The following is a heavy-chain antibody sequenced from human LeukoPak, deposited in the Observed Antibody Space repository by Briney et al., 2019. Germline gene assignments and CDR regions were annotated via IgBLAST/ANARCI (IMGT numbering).Heavy chain of an antibody. CDR1: GFSVRTNF. D-gene: IGHD5-18*01. J-gene: IGHJ6*03. Sequence: GGSLRLSCAASGFSVRTNFMGWVRQAPGKGLEWVSSISSSSSYIYYADSVKGRFTISRDNGKNSLYLQMNSLRAEDTAVYYCAREGGYSYGWQGYYYYMDVWGKGTTVTVSS. CDR2: ISSSSSYI. CDR3: AREGGYSYGWQGYYYYMDV. V-gene: IGHV3-21*01.